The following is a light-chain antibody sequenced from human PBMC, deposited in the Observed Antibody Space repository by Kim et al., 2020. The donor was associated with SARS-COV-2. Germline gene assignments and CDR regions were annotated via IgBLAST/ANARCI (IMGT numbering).Light chain of an antibody. J-gene: IGKJ3*01. Sequence: SSCGSSLSLLHRGGYGGYNYLEWYVQKPGQSPQLLIYLGSNRASGVPDRFSVSGSGTHFTLKISRVEAEDVGIYYCMQALQTPFTFGPGTKVDIK. V-gene: IGKV2-28*01. CDR1: LSLLHRGGYGGYNY. CDR2: LGS. CDR3: MQALQTPFT.